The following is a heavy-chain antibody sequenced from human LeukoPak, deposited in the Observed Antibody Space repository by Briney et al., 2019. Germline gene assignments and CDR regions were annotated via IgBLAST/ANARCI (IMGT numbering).Heavy chain of an antibody. CDR3: AKSPVSSCRGAYCYPFDS. V-gene: IGHV3-30*18. J-gene: IGHJ4*02. Sequence: GGSLRLSCAASGFTFSSYGMHWVRQAPGKGLEWVAVISYDGSNKYYADSVKGRFTISRDNSRNTLYLQMNTLRAEDTAVYFCAKSPVSSCRGAYCYPFDSWGQGTLVTVSS. D-gene: IGHD2-21*01. CDR1: GFTFSSYG. CDR2: ISYDGSNK.